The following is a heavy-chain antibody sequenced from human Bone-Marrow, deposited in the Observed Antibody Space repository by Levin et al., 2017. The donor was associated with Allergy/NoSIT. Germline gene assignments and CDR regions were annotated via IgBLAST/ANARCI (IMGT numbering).Heavy chain of an antibody. J-gene: IGHJ4*02. Sequence: FPPPSLPWVRQAPGQGLEWMGVINPSGGSTNSAQKFQGRITMARAPSTRTVYMELSSLRYADTAVYYCARVAYSSADGGYLSAPSFDYWGQGTLVTVSS. CDR1: FPPPS. CDR2: INPSGGST. V-gene: IGHV1-46*01. CDR3: ARVAYSSADGGYLSAPSFDY. D-gene: IGHD3-10*01.